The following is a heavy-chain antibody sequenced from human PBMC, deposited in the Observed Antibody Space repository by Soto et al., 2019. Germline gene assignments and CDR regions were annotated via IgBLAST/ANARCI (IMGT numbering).Heavy chain of an antibody. V-gene: IGHV4-31*03. CDR3: ARSVFP. CDR2: IYYSGNT. CDR1: GGSISSGGYY. J-gene: IGHJ5*02. Sequence: QVQLQESGPGLVKPSQTLSLTCTVSGGSISSGGYYWSWIRQHPGKGLEWIGYIYYSGNTYYNPSPXSXXTISVDTSKNQCSLKLTSVTAADTAVYYCARSVFPWGQGTLVTVSS.